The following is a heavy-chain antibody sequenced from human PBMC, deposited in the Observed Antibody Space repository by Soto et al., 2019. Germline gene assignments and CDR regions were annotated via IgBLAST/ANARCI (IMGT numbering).Heavy chain of an antibody. CDR2: INPNSGNT. D-gene: IGHD6-19*01. J-gene: IGHJ4*02. CDR1: GYTFTSYG. Sequence: ASVKVSCKASGYTFTSYGISWVRQAPGQGLEWMGWINPNSGNTNYAQKIQGWVTMTRDTSISTAYMELSRLRSDDTAVYYCVRGPPAIPSVAGTTDFDYWGQGTLVTVSS. V-gene: IGHV1-2*04. CDR3: VRGPPAIPSVAGTTDFDY.